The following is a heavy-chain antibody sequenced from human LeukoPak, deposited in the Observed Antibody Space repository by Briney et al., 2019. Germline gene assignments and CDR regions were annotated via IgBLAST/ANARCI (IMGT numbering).Heavy chain of an antibody. Sequence: GGSLRLSCAASGFTFSTYSMNWVRQAPGKGLEWVSSISSSSSYIYYADSVKGRFTISGDNAKNSLYLQMNSLRAEDTAVYNCARLVSGGSSWDWGQGTLVTVSS. J-gene: IGHJ4*02. V-gene: IGHV3-21*01. CDR3: ARLVSGGSSWD. CDR2: ISSSSSYI. CDR1: GFTFSTYS. D-gene: IGHD6-13*01.